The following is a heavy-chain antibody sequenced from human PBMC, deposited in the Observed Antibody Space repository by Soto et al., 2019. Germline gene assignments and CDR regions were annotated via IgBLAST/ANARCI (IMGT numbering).Heavy chain of an antibody. CDR2: IYTSGST. CDR1: GGSISSYY. D-gene: IGHD3-3*01. V-gene: IGHV4-4*07. CDR3: ARVGTYYDFWKGYYYYGMDV. Sequence: QVQLQESGPGLVKPSETLSLTCTVSGGSISSYYWSWIRQPAGKGLEWIGRIYTSGSTNYNPSLKRRVTMSVDTSKNQFSLKLSSVTAADTAVYYCARVGTYYDFWKGYYYYGMDVWGQGTTVTVSS. J-gene: IGHJ6*02.